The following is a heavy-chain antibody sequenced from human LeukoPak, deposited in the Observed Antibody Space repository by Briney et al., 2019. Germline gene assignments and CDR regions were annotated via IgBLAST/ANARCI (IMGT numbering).Heavy chain of an antibody. CDR1: GYTFTSYD. V-gene: IGHV1-8*01. CDR2: MNPNSGDA. CDR3: ARWGGNHLDTDFDY. Sequence: GASVTVSFKASGYTFTSYDINWVRQAPGQGLEWMGWMNPNSGDAGSAQKFQGRVTMTRDTSISTAYMELSSLRFEDTAVYYCARWGGNHLDTDFDYWGQGTLVTVSS. D-gene: IGHD1-14*01. J-gene: IGHJ4*02.